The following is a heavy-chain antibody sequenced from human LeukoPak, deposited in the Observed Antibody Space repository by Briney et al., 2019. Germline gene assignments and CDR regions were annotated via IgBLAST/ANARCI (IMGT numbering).Heavy chain of an antibody. Sequence: GGSLRLSCAASGFTFSSNGMNWVRQAPGKGLEWVSYISSSGSTIYYADSVKGRFTISRDNAKNSLYLQMNSLRAEDTAVYYCSAGEGYYDSSDYYSAWAFNVWGQGTMVTVSS. V-gene: IGHV3-48*04. D-gene: IGHD3-22*01. J-gene: IGHJ3*01. CDR3: SAGEGYYDSSDYYSAWAFNV. CDR1: GFTFSSNG. CDR2: ISSSGSTI.